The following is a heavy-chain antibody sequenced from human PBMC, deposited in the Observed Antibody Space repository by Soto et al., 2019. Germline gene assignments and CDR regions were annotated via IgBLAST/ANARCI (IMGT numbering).Heavy chain of an antibody. J-gene: IGHJ4*02. V-gene: IGHV1-69*13. Sequence: WASVKVSCKASGGTFSSYAISWVRQAPGQGLEWMGGIIPIFGTANYAQKFQGRVTITADESTSTAYMELSSLRSEDTAVYYCARVDSLQAGIDYWGQGTLVTVSS. CDR3: ARVDSLQAGIDY. CDR1: GGTFSSYA. D-gene: IGHD3-10*01. CDR2: IIPIFGTA.